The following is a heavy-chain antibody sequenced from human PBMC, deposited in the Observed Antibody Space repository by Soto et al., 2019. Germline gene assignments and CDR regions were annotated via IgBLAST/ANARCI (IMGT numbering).Heavy chain of an antibody. CDR1: GFIFSSHD. CDR3: ARDRGTVVVPAAMLRYYYYYGMDV. V-gene: IGHV3-13*01. J-gene: IGHJ6*02. D-gene: IGHD2-2*01. CDR2: VDTVGGT. Sequence: QLGGSLRLSCAASGFIFSSHDMHWVRQASGKGLEWVSVVDTVGGTYYSGFVKGRFTISRDNAKNSLYLQMNSLRDEDTAVYYCARDRGTVVVPAAMLRYYYYYGMDVWGQGTTVTVSS.